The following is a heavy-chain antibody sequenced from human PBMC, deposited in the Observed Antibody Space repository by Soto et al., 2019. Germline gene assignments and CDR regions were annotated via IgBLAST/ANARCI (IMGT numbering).Heavy chain of an antibody. CDR2: INAGNGNT. V-gene: IGHV1-3*01. CDR1: GYTFTSYA. Sequence: ASVKVSCKASGYTFTSYAMHWVRRAPGQRLEWMGWINAGNGNTKYSQKFQGRVTITRDTSASTAYMELSSLRSEDTAVYYCARGARSGSVYYYYGMDVWGQGTTVTVSS. CDR3: ARGARSGSVYYYYGMDV. D-gene: IGHD3-3*01. J-gene: IGHJ6*02.